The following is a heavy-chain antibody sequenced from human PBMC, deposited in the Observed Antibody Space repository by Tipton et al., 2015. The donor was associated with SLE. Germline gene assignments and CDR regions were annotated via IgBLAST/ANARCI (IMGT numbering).Heavy chain of an antibody. CDR2: IFYDGSKP. CDR1: GFTFSLYV. D-gene: IGHD5-18*01. Sequence: SLRLSCAASGFTFSLYVMHWVRQAPGQGLEWVALIFYDGSKPFFADSVRGRFSISRDNSKNTTFLQMNSLRVEDTAVYYCAKDIGYSFGSTFEYWGQGVPVIVSS. V-gene: IGHV3-33*06. J-gene: IGHJ4*02. CDR3: AKDIGYSFGSTFEY.